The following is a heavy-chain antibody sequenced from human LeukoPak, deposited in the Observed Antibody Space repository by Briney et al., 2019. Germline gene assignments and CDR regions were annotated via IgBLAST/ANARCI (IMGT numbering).Heavy chain of an antibody. J-gene: IGHJ4*02. CDR3: ARASLMVRGVTYDY. CDR1: GYSISSGYH. V-gene: IGHV4-38-2*02. CDR2: IYHSGST. D-gene: IGHD3-10*01. Sequence: SETLSLTCTVSGYSISSGYHWGWIRQPPGKGLEWIGSIYHSGSTYYNPSLKSRVTISVDTSKNQFSLKLSSVTAADTAVYYCARASLMVRGVTYDYWGQGTLVIVSS.